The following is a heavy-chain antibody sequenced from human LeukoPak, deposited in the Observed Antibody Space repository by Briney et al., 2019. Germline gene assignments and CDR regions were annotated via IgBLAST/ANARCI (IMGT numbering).Heavy chain of an antibody. CDR2: ISGGSDNL. CDR3: ARDEGVTMVRGVLGGFLDV. Sequence: GGSLRLSCVASGFTFSDRSVNWVRQAPGKGLEWMSYISGGSDNLYYAESVKGRFTISRDNARQSAYLQMTSLRAEDTAVYYCARDEGVTMVRGVLGGFLDVWGKGTTVTVSS. J-gene: IGHJ6*04. D-gene: IGHD3-10*01. V-gene: IGHV3-48*01. CDR1: GFTFSDRS.